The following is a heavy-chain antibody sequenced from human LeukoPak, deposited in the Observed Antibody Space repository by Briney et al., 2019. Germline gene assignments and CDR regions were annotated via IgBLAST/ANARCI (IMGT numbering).Heavy chain of an antibody. D-gene: IGHD7-27*01. CDR2: IYPRGGT. Sequence: SETLSLTCAVSGGSISSGSYSWSWIRQPPGKGLEWIGYIYPRGGTYYNPSLKSRVILSLDKSANQFSLNLSSVTAADTAVYYCARFSPRAMGNYLDFWGQGTLVTVSS. CDR1: GGSISSGSYS. CDR3: ARFSPRAMGNYLDF. J-gene: IGHJ4*02. V-gene: IGHV4-30-2*01.